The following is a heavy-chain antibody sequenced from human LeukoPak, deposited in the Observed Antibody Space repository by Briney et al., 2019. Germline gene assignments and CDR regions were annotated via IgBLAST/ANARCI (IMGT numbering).Heavy chain of an antibody. J-gene: IGHJ4*02. CDR2: IWYDGSSK. V-gene: IGHV3-33*01. CDR3: ARSVDFWSGYPDH. CDR1: GFTFNSYG. D-gene: IGHD3-3*01. Sequence: GGSLRLSCAASGFTFNSYGMHWVRQAPGKGLEWVAVIWYDGSSKYYAASVEGRFTISRDNSKNTLYLQMNSLRAEDTAVYYCARSVDFWSGYPDHWGQGTLVTVSS.